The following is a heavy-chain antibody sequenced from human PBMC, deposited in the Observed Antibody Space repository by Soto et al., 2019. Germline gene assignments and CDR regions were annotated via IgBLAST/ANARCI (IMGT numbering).Heavy chain of an antibody. Sequence: EVLLVQSGAEVKKPGESLRISCKGSGYSFTSFWISWVRQMPGKGLEWMGRIDPSDSHTSYSPSFQGHVTISAAKSISTVYLQWNNLRASDTAIYYCARHWGGVRGWFDPWGQGTLVTVSS. CDR3: ARHWGGVRGWFDP. CDR1: GYSFTSFW. CDR2: IDPSDSHT. V-gene: IGHV5-10-1*01. J-gene: IGHJ5*02. D-gene: IGHD3-10*01.